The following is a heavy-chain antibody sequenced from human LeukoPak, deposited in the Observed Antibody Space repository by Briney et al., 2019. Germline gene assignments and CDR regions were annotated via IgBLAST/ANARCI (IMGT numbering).Heavy chain of an antibody. Sequence: GGSLRLSCAASGFTFDDYAMHWVRQAPGKGLEWVSGISWNSGSIGYADSVKGRFTISRDNAKNSLYLQMNSLRAEDTAVYYCARDKDSNYPDYWGQGTLVTVSS. J-gene: IGHJ4*02. CDR2: ISWNSGSI. CDR3: ARDKDSNYPDY. V-gene: IGHV3-9*01. CDR1: GFTFDDYA. D-gene: IGHD4-11*01.